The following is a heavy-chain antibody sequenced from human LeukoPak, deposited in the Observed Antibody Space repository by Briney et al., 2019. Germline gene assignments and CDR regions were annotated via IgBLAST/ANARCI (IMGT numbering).Heavy chain of an antibody. CDR3: ARDRISGSSSWLHYYYGMDV. Sequence: ASVKVSSKASGYTFTGYYMHWVRQAPGQGLEWMGWINPNSGGTNYAQKFQGRVTMTRDTSISTAYMELSRLRSDDTAVYYCARDRISGSSSWLHYYYGMDVWGQGTTVTVSS. D-gene: IGHD6-13*01. CDR2: INPNSGGT. V-gene: IGHV1-2*02. CDR1: GYTFTGYY. J-gene: IGHJ6*02.